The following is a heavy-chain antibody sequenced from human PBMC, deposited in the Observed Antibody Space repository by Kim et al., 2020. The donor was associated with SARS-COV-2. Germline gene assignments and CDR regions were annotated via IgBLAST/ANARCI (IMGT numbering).Heavy chain of an antibody. CDR2: INAGNGNT. CDR3: ARVYGYGYCSSTSCYGSKYYYYYGMDV. V-gene: IGHV1-3*01. D-gene: IGHD2-2*01. J-gene: IGHJ6*02. CDR1: GYTFTSYA. Sequence: ASVKVSCKASGYTFTSYAMHWVRQAPGQRLEWMGWINAGNGNTKYSQKFQGRVTITRDTSASTAYMELSSLRSEDTAVYYCARVYGYGYCSSTSCYGSKYYYYYGMDVWGQGTTVTVSS.